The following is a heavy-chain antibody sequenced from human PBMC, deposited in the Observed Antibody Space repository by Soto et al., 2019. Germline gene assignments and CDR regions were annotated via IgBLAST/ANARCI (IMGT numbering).Heavy chain of an antibody. J-gene: IGHJ5*02. Sequence: SETLSLTCTVSGDSISSSYWSWIRQSPGKGLEWIGYIYYSGSTNYNASLKSRVSISVDTSKNQFSLKLSSVTAADTAVYYCARYSGYEGLRFDPWGQGTLVTVSS. CDR1: GDSISSSY. CDR3: ARYSGYEGLRFDP. CDR2: IYYSGST. V-gene: IGHV4-59*08. D-gene: IGHD5-12*01.